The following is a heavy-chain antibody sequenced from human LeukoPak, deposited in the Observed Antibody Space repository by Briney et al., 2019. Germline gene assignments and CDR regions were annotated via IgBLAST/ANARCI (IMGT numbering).Heavy chain of an antibody. CDR2: IKQDGSEK. CDR1: GFTFSSYW. CDR3: ARKISYYYDSSGYYGNFDY. J-gene: IGHJ4*02. Sequence: AGGSLRLSCAASGFTFSSYWMSWVRQAPGKGLEWVANIKQDGSEKYYVDSVKGRFTISRDNAKNSLYLQMNSLRAEDTALYYCARKISYYYDSSGYYGNFDYWGQGTLVTVSS. D-gene: IGHD3-22*01. V-gene: IGHV3-7*03.